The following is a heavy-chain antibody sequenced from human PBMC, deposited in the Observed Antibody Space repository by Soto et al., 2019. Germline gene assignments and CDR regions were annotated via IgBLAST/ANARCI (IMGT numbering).Heavy chain of an antibody. CDR2: ISSSSSTI. J-gene: IGHJ6*02. CDR1: GFTFSSYS. CDR3: ARDQEYYDFWGAGSSGMDV. V-gene: IGHV3-48*02. D-gene: IGHD3-3*01. Sequence: GGSLRLSCAASGFTFSSYSMNWVRQAPGKGLEWVSYISSSSSTIYYADSVKGRFTISRDNAKNSLYLQMNSLRDEDTAVYYCARDQEYYDFWGAGSSGMDVWGQGTTVTVSS.